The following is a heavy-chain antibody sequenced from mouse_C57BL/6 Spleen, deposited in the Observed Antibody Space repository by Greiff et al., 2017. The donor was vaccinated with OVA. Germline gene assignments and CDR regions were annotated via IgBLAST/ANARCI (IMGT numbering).Heavy chain of an antibody. CDR2: IDPSDSET. J-gene: IGHJ2*01. CDR3: ARGGDY. Sequence: QVQLQQPGAELVRPGSSVKLSCKASGYTFTRYWMHWVKQRPIQGLEWIGNIDPSDSETHYTQKFKDKATLTVDKSSSTAYMQLSSLTSEDSAVYYCARGGDYWGQGTTLTVSS. D-gene: IGHD1-1*02. V-gene: IGHV1-52*01. CDR1: GYTFTRYW.